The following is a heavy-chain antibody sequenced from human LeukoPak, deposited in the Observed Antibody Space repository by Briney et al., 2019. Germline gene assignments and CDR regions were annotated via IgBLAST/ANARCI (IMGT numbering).Heavy chain of an antibody. CDR3: ARELVVVPAYNYYGLDV. V-gene: IGHV3-48*02. CDR2: ISSSSGTI. CDR1: GFTFSSSS. J-gene: IGHJ6*02. D-gene: IGHD2-2*01. Sequence: GGSLRLSCAASGFTFSSSSMNWVRQAPGRGLEWLSYISSSSGTIYYADSVKGRFTISRDNAKNSLYLQMNSLRDEDTAVYYCARELVVVPAYNYYGLDVWGQGTTVTVSS.